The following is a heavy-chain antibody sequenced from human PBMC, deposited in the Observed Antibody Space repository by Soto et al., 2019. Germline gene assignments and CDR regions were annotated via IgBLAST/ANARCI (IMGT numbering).Heavy chain of an antibody. V-gene: IGHV4-59*01. J-gene: IGHJ6*03. CDR2: IYYSGST. D-gene: IGHD2-2*01. CDR3: AGIVGVPAAMLLGAGRYYYYLDV. CDR1: GGSISSYY. Sequence: QVQLQESGPGLVKPSETLSLTCTVSGGSISSYYWSWIRQPPGKGLEWIGYIYYSGSTNYNPSLKSRGTISVDTSKNRLSLKLSSVTAADAAVDDSAGIVGVPAAMLLGAGRYYYYLDVWGKGTTVTVSS.